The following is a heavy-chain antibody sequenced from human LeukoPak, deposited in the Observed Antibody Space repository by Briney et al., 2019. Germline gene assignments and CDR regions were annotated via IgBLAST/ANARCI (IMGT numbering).Heavy chain of an antibody. J-gene: IGHJ6*03. CDR2: ISSSSSYI. Sequence: PGGSLRLSCAASGFTFSSYSMNWVRQAPGKGLEWVSSISSSSSYIYYADSVKGRFTISRDNAKNSLYLQMNSLRAEDTAVYYCARDGGSIAARLSISGRYYYYMDVWGKGTTVTVSS. CDR3: ARDGGSIAARLSISGRYYYYMDV. CDR1: GFTFSSYS. V-gene: IGHV3-21*01. D-gene: IGHD6-6*01.